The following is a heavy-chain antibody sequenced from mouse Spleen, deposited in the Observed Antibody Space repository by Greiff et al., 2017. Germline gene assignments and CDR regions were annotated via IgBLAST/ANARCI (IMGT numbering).Heavy chain of an antibody. CDR2: IDPENGDT. D-gene: IGHD4-1*01. CDR1: GFNIKDDY. Sequence: VQLQQSGAELVRPGASVKLSCTASGFNIKDDYMHWVKQRPEQGLEWIGWIDPENGDTEYASKFQGKATITADTSSNTAYLQLSSLTSEDTAVYYCTITGTSAYWGQGTLVTVSA. J-gene: IGHJ3*01. CDR3: TITGTSAY. V-gene: IGHV14-4*01.